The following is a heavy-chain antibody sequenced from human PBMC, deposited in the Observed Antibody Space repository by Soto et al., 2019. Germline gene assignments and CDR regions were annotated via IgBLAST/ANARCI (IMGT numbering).Heavy chain of an antibody. D-gene: IGHD3-22*01. CDR1: GFTFSDYY. CDR3: ARDQGYYESSGYFDY. CDR2: ISSSGSII. Sequence: GGSLRLSCAASGFTFSDYYMSWIRQAQGKGLEWVSYISSSGSIIYYADSVKGRFTIARDNAKNSLYLQMNSLRAEDTAVYYCARDQGYYESSGYFDYWGQGTLVTVSS. J-gene: IGHJ4*02. V-gene: IGHV3-11*01.